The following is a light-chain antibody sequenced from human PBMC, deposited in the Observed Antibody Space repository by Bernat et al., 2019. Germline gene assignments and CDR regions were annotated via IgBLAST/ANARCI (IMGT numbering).Light chain of an antibody. J-gene: IGKJ1*01. V-gene: IGKV4-1*01. CDR3: QQYDSSPWS. CDR1: QILLFSSNNKNY. Sequence: RITINCKSSQILLFSSNNKNYLALYPQNPGQPPKLLFYWASTRESGVPHRFSGSGSGKDFTLTSSSMQAEDVAVFSCQQYDSSPWSFGQGTNV. CDR2: WAS.